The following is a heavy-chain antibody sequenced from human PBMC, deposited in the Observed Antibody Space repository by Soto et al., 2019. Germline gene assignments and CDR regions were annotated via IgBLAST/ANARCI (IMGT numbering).Heavy chain of an antibody. D-gene: IGHD2-15*01. V-gene: IGHV4-38-2*01. J-gene: IGHJ4*02. CDR3: ARVHVMVVAGSTFDY. CDR1: GYSVTSDSY. Sequence: SETLSLTCLVSGYSVTSDSYWAWIRQSPGKGLEWIVSMYHGGTTFYNPSLKSRVTMSMDTSKNQFSLKLRSVTAADTAIYYCARVHVMVVAGSTFDYWGQGIPVTVSS. CDR2: MYHGGTT.